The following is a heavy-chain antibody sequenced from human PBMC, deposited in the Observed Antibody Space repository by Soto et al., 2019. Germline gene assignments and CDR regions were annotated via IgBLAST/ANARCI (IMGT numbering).Heavy chain of an antibody. CDR1: GFTFSNAW. CDR2: IKSKTDGGTT. Sequence: EVQLVESGGGLVKPGGSLRLSCAASGFTFSNAWMSWVRQAPGKGLEWVGRIKSKTDGGTTDYAAPVKGRFTISRDDSKNTLYLQMNSLKTEDTAVYYCTTSADTAHYYYYYGMDVWGQGTTVTVSS. V-gene: IGHV3-15*01. CDR3: TTSADTAHYYYYYGMDV. D-gene: IGHD5-18*01. J-gene: IGHJ6*02.